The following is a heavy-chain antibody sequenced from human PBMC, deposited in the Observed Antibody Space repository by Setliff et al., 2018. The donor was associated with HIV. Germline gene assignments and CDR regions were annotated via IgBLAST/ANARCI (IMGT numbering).Heavy chain of an antibody. V-gene: IGHV4-39*01. CDR1: GGSISSFSYY. CDR2: VYHSGGT. CDR3: TRRFEKWLAFDY. Sequence: PETLSLTCTVSGGSISSFSYYWAWIRQSPGKGLEWIGNVYHSGGTDYNPSLRSRVSISVDTSTNQFSLSLASVTAADTAVYYCTRRFEKWLAFDYWGQGTLVTVSS. J-gene: IGHJ4*02. D-gene: IGHD6-19*01.